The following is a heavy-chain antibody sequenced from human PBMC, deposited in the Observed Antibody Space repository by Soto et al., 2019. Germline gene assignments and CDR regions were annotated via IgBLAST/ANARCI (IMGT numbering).Heavy chain of an antibody. D-gene: IGHD6-13*01. CDR2: INPSGGST. CDR3: ARARIAAAELYWFAP. CDR1: GYTFTSYY. J-gene: IGHJ5*02. Sequence: GASVKVSCKASGYTFTSYYMHWVRQAPGQGLEWMGIINPSGGSTSYAQKFQGRVTMTRDTSTSTVYMELSSLRSEDTAVYYCARARIAAAELYWFAPWAQGPLVPVSS. V-gene: IGHV1-46*01.